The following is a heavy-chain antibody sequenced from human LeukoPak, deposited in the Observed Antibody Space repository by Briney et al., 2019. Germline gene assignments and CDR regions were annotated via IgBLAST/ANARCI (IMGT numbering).Heavy chain of an antibody. CDR3: AREHEGGVDY. J-gene: IGHJ4*02. D-gene: IGHD2-8*01. V-gene: IGHV1-2*02. CDR1: GYTFTSYG. Sequence: ASVKVSCKASGYTFTSYGISWVRQAPGQGLEWMGWINPNSGGTNYAQKFQGRVTMTRDTSISTAYMELSRLRSDDTAVYYCAREHEGGVDYWGQGTLVTVSS. CDR2: INPNSGGT.